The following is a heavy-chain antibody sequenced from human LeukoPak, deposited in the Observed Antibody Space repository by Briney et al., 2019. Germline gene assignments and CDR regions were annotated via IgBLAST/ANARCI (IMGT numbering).Heavy chain of an antibody. CDR2: TYYRSKWYS. V-gene: IGHV6-1*01. Sequence: SQTLSLTCVISGDSVSSNSGAWHWIRQSPSRGLEWLGRTYYRSKWYSDYAVSVKGRITISPDTSENQFSLQLNSVTPKDTAMYYCVRSFHSNYFDHWGQGTLVTVSS. CDR1: GDSVSSNSGA. J-gene: IGHJ4*02. D-gene: IGHD6-13*01. CDR3: VRSFHSNYFDH.